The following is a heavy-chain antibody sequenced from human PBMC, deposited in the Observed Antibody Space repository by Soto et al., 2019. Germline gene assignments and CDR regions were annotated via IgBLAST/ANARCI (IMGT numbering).Heavy chain of an antibody. J-gene: IGHJ4*02. Sequence: GGSLRLSCAASGFTFSGSAMHWVRQASGKGLEWVGRIRSKANSYATAYAASVKGRFTISRDDSKNTAYLQMNSLKTEDTAVYYCTRQRNSYGGIDYWGQGTLVTVSS. V-gene: IGHV3-73*01. D-gene: IGHD5-18*01. CDR2: IRSKANSYAT. CDR3: TRQRNSYGGIDY. CDR1: GFTFSGSA.